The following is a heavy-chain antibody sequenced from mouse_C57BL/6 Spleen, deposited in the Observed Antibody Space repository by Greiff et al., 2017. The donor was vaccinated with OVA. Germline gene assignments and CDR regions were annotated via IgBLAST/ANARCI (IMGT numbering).Heavy chain of an antibody. CDR1: GYTFTSYW. D-gene: IGHD2-3*01. J-gene: IGHJ4*01. CDR2: IYPGSGST. Sequence: QVQLQQPGAELVKPGASVKMSCKASGYTFTSYWITWVKQRPGQGLEWIGDIYPGSGSTNYNEKFKSKTTLTVDTSSSTAYMQLSSLTSEDSAVYYCARGDGYYAMDYWGQGTSVTVSS. CDR3: ARGDGYYAMDY. V-gene: IGHV1-55*01.